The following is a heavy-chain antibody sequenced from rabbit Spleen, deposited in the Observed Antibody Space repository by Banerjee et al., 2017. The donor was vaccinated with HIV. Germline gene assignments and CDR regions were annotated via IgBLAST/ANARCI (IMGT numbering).Heavy chain of an antibody. J-gene: IGHJ3*01. V-gene: IGHV1S40*01. Sequence: QSLEESGGDLVKPGASLTLTCIASGVSFSGDSYMCWVRQAPGKGLEWVVCIDAGSSGFTSFASWAKGRFTISKTSSTTVDLKMTSLTAADTATYFCARGVIGDGNYIHDINFWGQGTLVTVS. D-gene: IGHD1-1*01. CDR3: ARGVIGDGNYIHDINF. CDR1: GVSFSGDSY. CDR2: IDAGSSGFT.